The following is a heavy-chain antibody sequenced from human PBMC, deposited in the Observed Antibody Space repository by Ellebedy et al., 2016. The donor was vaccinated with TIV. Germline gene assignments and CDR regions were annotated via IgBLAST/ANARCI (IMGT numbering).Heavy chain of an antibody. J-gene: IGHJ5*02. CDR2: ISGSGGST. V-gene: IGHV3-23*01. CDR1: GFTFSSYA. CDR3: AKLPTVSPGRDWFDP. Sequence: PGGSLRLSCAASGFTFSSYAMSRVRQAPGKGLEWVSAISGSGGSTYYADSVKGRFTISRDNSKSTLYLQMNSLRADDTAVYYCAKLPTVSPGRDWFDPWGQGTLVTVSS. D-gene: IGHD4-17*01.